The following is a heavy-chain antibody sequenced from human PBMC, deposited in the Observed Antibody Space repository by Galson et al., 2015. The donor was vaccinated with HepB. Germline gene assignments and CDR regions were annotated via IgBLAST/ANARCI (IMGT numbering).Heavy chain of an antibody. V-gene: IGHV3-13*05. CDR3: ARAAFPRSSGWHAPRYYYYYMDV. D-gene: IGHD6-19*01. Sequence: SLRLSCAASGFTFSSYDMHWVRQATGKGLEWVSAIGTAGDPYYPGSVKGRFTISRENAKNSLYLQMNSLRAGDTAVYYCARAAFPRSSGWHAPRYYYYYMDVWGKGTTVTVSS. J-gene: IGHJ6*03. CDR1: GFTFSSYD. CDR2: IGTAGDP.